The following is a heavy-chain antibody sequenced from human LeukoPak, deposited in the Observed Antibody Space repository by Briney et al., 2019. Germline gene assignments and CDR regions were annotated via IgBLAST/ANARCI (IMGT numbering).Heavy chain of an antibody. V-gene: IGHV5-51*01. Sequence: GESLKISCKGSGSSLTNYWIAWVRRMPGKGLEWMGSIFPGDSDTRYSPSFQGQVTMSADKSISTAYLQWSSLKASDTAMYYCARDSSSYLYNWFDPWGQGTLVTVSS. CDR2: IFPGDSDT. J-gene: IGHJ5*02. D-gene: IGHD3-22*01. CDR3: ARDSSSYLYNWFDP. CDR1: GSSLTNYW.